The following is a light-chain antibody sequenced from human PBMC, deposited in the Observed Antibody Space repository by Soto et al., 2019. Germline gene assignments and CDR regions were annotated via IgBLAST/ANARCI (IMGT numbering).Light chain of an antibody. Sequence: QSVLTQPASVSGSPGQSITISCTGTSSDVGSYNLVSWYQQHPGKAPKLMIYEGSKRPSGISNRFSASKSGNTASLTISGLQAEDEADYYCCSYAGGSTYVFGTGTKLTVL. CDR2: EGS. V-gene: IGLV2-23*01. CDR1: SSDVGSYNL. CDR3: CSYAGGSTYV. J-gene: IGLJ1*01.